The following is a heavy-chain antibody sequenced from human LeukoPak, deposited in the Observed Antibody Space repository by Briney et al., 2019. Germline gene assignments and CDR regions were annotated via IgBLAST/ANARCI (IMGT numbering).Heavy chain of an antibody. J-gene: IGHJ4*02. D-gene: IGHD5-12*01. V-gene: IGHV3-30*02. CDR1: AFTFSHYG. Sequence: GGSLRLSCAASAFTFSHYGMHWVRQAPCKGLEWVTFIRYDGNIKNYVDSVKGRFTISRDSAKNSLYLQMNSLRTEDTALYYCAKDRTYSAYAALDYWGQGTLVTVSP. CDR3: AKDRTYSAYAALDY. CDR2: IRYDGNIK.